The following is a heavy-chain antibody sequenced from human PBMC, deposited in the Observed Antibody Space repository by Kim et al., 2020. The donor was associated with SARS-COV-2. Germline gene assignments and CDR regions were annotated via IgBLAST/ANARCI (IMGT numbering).Heavy chain of an antibody. CDR3: AREVLLNYFDY. CDR2: ISYDGSNK. Sequence: GGSLRLSCAASGFTFSSYAMHWVRQAPGKGLEWVAVISYDGSNKYYADSVKGRFTISRDNSKNTLYLQMNSLRAEDTAVYYCAREVLLNYFDYWGQGTLVTVSS. J-gene: IGHJ4*02. CDR1: GFTFSSYA. V-gene: IGHV3-30*04.